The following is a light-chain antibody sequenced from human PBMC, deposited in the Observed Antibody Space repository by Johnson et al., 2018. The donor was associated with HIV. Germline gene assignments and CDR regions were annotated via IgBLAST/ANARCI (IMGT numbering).Light chain of an antibody. Sequence: SVLTQPPSVSAAPGQKVTISCSGSSSHIGNNYVSWYQQLPGTAPKLLIYEKNKRPSGIPDRFSASKSGTSATLDITGLQTGDEADYYCATWDSSLGAHYVFGTGTKVTVL. J-gene: IGLJ1*01. CDR3: ATWDSSLGAHYV. V-gene: IGLV1-51*02. CDR1: SSHIGNNY. CDR2: EKN.